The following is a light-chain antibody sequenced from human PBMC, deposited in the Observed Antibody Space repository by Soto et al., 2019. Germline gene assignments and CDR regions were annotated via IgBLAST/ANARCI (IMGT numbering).Light chain of an antibody. CDR2: DAS. Sequence: EIVLTQSRASLSLSPGERAILSCRAIQSVSSYLAWYQQKPGQAPRLLIYDASNRATGIPARFSGSGSGTDITLTISSLEPDDFAVYYGQQRSDWPSTFGGGTKVQIK. V-gene: IGKV3-11*01. CDR1: QSVSSY. CDR3: QQRSDWPST. J-gene: IGKJ4*01.